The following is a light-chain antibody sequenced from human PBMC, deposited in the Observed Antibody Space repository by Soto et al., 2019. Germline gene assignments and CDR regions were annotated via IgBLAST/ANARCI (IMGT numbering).Light chain of an antibody. J-gene: IGKJ3*01. CDR1: QSVCSTY. V-gene: IGKV3-20*01. CDR2: GAS. CDR3: QQYNTSPST. Sequence: EIVLTQSPGTLSLSQGERATLYSRASQSVCSTYLAWYQQKPGQAPRVLIYGASSRATGIPARFSGSGSGADFTLTISRLQPEDFAEYSCQQYNTSPSTFGHGTKVDIK.